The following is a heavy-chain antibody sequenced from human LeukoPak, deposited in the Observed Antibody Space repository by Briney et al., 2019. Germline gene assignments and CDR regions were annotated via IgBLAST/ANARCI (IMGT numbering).Heavy chain of an antibody. CDR1: GFTFSNYA. J-gene: IGHJ4*02. CDR2: ISGSGGST. Sequence: GGSLRLSRAASGFTFSNYAMSWVRQAPGKGLEWVSGISGSGGSTYYADSVKGRFTISRDNSKNTLYLQMNSLTDEDTAVYYCAKKWGVGTTTLDYFDYWGQGTLVTASS. D-gene: IGHD1-26*01. CDR3: AKKWGVGTTTLDYFDY. V-gene: IGHV3-23*01.